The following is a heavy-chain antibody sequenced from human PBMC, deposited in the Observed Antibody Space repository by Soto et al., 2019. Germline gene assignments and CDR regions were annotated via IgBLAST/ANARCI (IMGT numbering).Heavy chain of an antibody. CDR2: ISWNSGSI. CDR3: ASLVVVTATNWFDP. V-gene: IGHV3-9*01. CDR1: GFTFDDYA. Sequence: PGGSLRLSCAASGFTFDDYAMHWVRQAPGKGLEWVSGISWNSGSIGYADSVKGRFTISRDNAKNPLYLQMNSLRAEDTALYYCASLVVVTATNWFDPWGQGTLDTVSS. D-gene: IGHD2-21*02. J-gene: IGHJ5*02.